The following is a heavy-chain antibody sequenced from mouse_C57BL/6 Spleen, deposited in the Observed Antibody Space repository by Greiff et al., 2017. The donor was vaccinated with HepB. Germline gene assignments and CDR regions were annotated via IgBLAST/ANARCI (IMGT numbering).Heavy chain of an antibody. CDR1: GYTFTDYY. V-gene: IGHV1-26*01. CDR3: ARSDGYPYFDY. D-gene: IGHD2-3*01. CDR2: INPNNGGT. Sequence: EVQLQQSGPELVKPGASVKISCKASGYTFTDYYMNWVKQSHGKSLEWIGDINPNNGGTSYNQKLKGKATLTVDKSSSTAYMELRSLTSEDSAVYYCARSDGYPYFDYWGQGTTLTVSS. J-gene: IGHJ2*01.